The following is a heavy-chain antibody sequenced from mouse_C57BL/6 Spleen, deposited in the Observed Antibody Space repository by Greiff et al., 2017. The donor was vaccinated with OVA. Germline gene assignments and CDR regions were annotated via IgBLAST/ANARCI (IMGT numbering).Heavy chain of an antibody. V-gene: IGHV1-15*01. J-gene: IGHJ4*01. Sequence: VKLMESGAELVRPGASVTLSCKASGYTFTDYEMHWVKQTPVHGLEWIGAIDPETGGTAYNQKFKGKAILTADKSSSTAYMELRSLTSEDSAVYYCTSYYSHYYAMDYWGQGTSVTVSS. D-gene: IGHD2-12*01. CDR3: TSYYSHYYAMDY. CDR2: IDPETGGT. CDR1: GYTFTDYE.